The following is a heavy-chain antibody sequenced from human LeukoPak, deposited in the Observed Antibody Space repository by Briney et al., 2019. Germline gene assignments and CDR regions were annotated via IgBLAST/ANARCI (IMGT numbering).Heavy chain of an antibody. CDR1: GFTFDDYA. CDR3: AKDDDGDYRTYYFDY. J-gene: IGHJ4*02. Sequence: PGGSLRLSCAASGFTFDDYAMHWVRQAPGKGLEWVSGISWNSGSIGYADSVKGRFTISRDNAKNSLYLQMNSLRAEDTALYYCAKDDDGDYRTYYFDYWGQGTLVTVSS. V-gene: IGHV3-9*01. D-gene: IGHD4-17*01. CDR2: ISWNSGSI.